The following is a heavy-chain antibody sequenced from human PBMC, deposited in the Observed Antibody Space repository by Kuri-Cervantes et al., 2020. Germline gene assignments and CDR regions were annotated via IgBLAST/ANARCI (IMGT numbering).Heavy chain of an antibody. V-gene: IGHV3-21*03. CDR2: ISGSGGTT. CDR1: GASISSSN. Sequence: ETLSLTCAVSGASISSSNWWNWVRQPPGKGLEWVSGISGSGGTTFYADSVKGRFTISRDNAKNSLYLQMNSLRAEDTAVYYCARDLRFGLVFDYWGQGTLVTVSS. CDR3: ARDLRFGLVFDY. J-gene: IGHJ4*02. D-gene: IGHD3-10*01.